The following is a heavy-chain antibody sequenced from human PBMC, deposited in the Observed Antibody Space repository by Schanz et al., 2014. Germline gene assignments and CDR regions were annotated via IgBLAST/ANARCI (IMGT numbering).Heavy chain of an antibody. D-gene: IGHD3-10*01. J-gene: IGHJ4*02. CDR3: VSSRSYSSYAF. CDR1: GFAVDNYY. Sequence: EVQLVASGGGLVQPGGSLRLSCAASGFAVDNYYMSCVRQAPGWGLEWVSIIFTDGRTYYADSVKGRFTISRDNAKNSLYLQMNSLRAEDTAVYHCVSSRSYSSYAFWGQGTLVTVSS. V-gene: IGHV3-66*01. CDR2: IFTDGRT.